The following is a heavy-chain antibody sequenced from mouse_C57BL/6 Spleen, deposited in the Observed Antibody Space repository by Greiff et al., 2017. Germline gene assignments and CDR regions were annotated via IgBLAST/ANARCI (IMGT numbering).Heavy chain of an antibody. Sequence: EVKVVESGPGLAKPSQTLSLTCSVTGYSITSDYWNWIRKFPGNKLEYMGYISYSGSTYYNPSLKSRISITRDTSKNQYYLQLNSVTTEDTATYYCARYYYGSSYYFDYWGQGTTLTVSS. D-gene: IGHD1-1*01. CDR3: ARYYYGSSYYFDY. J-gene: IGHJ2*01. V-gene: IGHV3-8*01. CDR1: GYSITSDY. CDR2: ISYSGST.